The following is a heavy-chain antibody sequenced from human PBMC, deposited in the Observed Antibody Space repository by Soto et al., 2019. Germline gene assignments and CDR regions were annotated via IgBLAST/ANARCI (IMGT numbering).Heavy chain of an antibody. CDR2: IFYDGYT. D-gene: IGHD6-13*01. CDR1: GDSISGSPYY. CDR3: ARLQTAVPHY. V-gene: IGHV4-39*01. Sequence: QLQLQESGPGLVKPSETLSLTCTVSGDSISGSPYYWGWIRQPPGKGLEWIASIFYDGYTYYTPSLKSRAIISVDTSKSQFSLKLTSVAAADTAIYFCARLQTAVPHYWGLGTLVIVSS. J-gene: IGHJ4*02.